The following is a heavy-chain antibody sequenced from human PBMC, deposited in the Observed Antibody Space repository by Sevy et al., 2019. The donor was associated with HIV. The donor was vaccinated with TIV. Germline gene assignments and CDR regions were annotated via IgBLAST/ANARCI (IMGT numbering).Heavy chain of an antibody. CDR1: GFSVSSHA. D-gene: IGHD6-19*01. Sequence: GGSLRLSCAASGFSVSSHAMHWVRQAPGKGLEWVALISYDGGAQYYVDSVKGRFSISRDNSKNILYLQMNSLRPADTALYYCTTDAGYSVGWYPSNYWGQGTLVTVSS. V-gene: IGHV3-30*04. CDR2: ISYDGGAQ. J-gene: IGHJ4*02. CDR3: TTDAGYSVGWYPSNY.